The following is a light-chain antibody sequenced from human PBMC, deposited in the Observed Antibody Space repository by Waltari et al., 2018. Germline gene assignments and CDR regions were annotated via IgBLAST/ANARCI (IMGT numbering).Light chain of an antibody. V-gene: IGKV1-39*01. J-gene: IGKJ1*01. CDR2: ATS. CDR1: PSISNN. CDR3: QQTYSTWT. Sequence: DIQMTQSPSSLSVSVGDRVTITCRASPSISNNLNWYQQKPGKAPKLLIYATSVLQSGVPSRFSGRGSGTDFTLTISSLQPEDFATYYCQQTYSTWTFGQGTAVEIK.